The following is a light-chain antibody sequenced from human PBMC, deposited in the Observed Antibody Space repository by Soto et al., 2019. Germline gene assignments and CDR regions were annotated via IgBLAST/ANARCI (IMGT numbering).Light chain of an antibody. J-gene: IGKJ1*01. Sequence: VVTQSQATLSVFPGETATLSCRASQSVSSDLAWYQQRPGQAPTLLIYGASTRATGIPARFRGSGSGTEFRLTISSLQSEDFATYYCQQYNTWHPKMAFGRGTKVDIK. CDR3: QQYNTWHPKMA. V-gene: IGKV3-15*01. CDR1: QSVSSD. CDR2: GAS.